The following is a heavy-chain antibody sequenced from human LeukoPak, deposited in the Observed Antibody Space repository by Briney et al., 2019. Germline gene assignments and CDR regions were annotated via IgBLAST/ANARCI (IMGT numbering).Heavy chain of an antibody. V-gene: IGHV4-38-2*02. Sequence: PSETLSLTCTVSGYSISSGYYWGWIRQPPGKGLEWIGSIYHSGSTYYNPSLKSRVTISVDTSKNQFSLKPSSVTAADTAVYYCATQPSTRSGWYEGGLDYWGQGTLVTVSS. J-gene: IGHJ4*02. D-gene: IGHD6-19*01. CDR3: ATQPSTRSGWYEGGLDY. CDR2: IYHSGST. CDR1: GYSISSGYY.